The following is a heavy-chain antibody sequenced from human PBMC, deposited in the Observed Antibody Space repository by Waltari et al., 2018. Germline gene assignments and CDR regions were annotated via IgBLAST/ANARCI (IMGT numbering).Heavy chain of an antibody. CDR3: ARVERGYSYGYALDY. CDR1: GGSISSYY. CDR2: IYSSGST. V-gene: IGHV4-59*01. D-gene: IGHD5-18*01. Sequence: QVQLQESGPGLAKPSETLSLTCPVSGGSISSYYSSWIRQPPGKGLEWIGYIYSSGSTNYNPSLKSRVTISVDTSKNQFSLKLSSVTAADTAVYYCARVERGYSYGYALDYWGQGTLVTVSS. J-gene: IGHJ4*02.